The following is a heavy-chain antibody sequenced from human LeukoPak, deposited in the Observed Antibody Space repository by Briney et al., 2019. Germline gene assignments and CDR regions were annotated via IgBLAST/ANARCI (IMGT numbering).Heavy chain of an antibody. CDR2: ISASGETT. CDR1: GFTFSSYT. D-gene: IGHD3-10*02. V-gene: IGHV3-23*01. Sequence: PGGSLRLSCAASGFTFSSYTMDWVRQAPGKGLEWVSVISASGETTYYADSVKGRFTTSRDNSKNTLYLQMNSLRVEDTAVYYCAKRVALDVRTVDYWGQGTLVTVSS. CDR3: AKRVALDVRTVDY. J-gene: IGHJ4*02.